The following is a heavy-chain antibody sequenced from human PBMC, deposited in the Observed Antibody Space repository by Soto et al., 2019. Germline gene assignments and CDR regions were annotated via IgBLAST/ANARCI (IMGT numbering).Heavy chain of an antibody. CDR1: GFTSYEYA. V-gene: IGHV3-43*01. CDR2: ISWDGSRS. J-gene: IGHJ4*02. CDR3: AKDGLSSATSPCYTRVES. Sequence: GGSLRLCCAATGFTSYEYAMHWVRQAPGKGLEWVSLISWDGSRSYYADTVKGRFIISRDNSKESLSLLMTSLGTEDSGLYYCAKDGLSSATSPCYTRVESWGPGTQLTVAS. D-gene: IGHD2-2*02.